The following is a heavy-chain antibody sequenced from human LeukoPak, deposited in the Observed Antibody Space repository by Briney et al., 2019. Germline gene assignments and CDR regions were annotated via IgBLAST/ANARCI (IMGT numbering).Heavy chain of an antibody. V-gene: IGHV3-21*01. D-gene: IGHD5-18*01. J-gene: IGHJ4*02. CDR2: ISSSSSYI. Sequence: KPGGSLRLSCAASGFIFSGYGMNWVRQAPGKGLEWVSSISSSSSYIYYGDSVKGRFTISRDNARNSLYLQMNSLRAEDTAVYYCARAGYNYGYDFSYWGQGTLVTVSS. CDR3: ARAGYNYGYDFSY. CDR1: GFIFSGYG.